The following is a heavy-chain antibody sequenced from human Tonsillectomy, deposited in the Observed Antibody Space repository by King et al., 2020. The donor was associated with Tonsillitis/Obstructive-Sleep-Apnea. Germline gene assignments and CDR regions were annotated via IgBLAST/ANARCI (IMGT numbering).Heavy chain of an antibody. J-gene: IGHJ5*02. D-gene: IGHD6-19*01. CDR1: GGSISNNNW. Sequence: QLQESGTGLVKPSGTLSLTCAVSGGSISNNNWWSWVRQPPGKGLEWIGEIYHSGSTNYNPSLKSRVTISVDKSKNQFSLKLSSVTAADTAVYYCAYTSGWYGWFDPWGQGTLVTVSS. CDR3: AYTSGWYGWFDP. V-gene: IGHV4-4*02. CDR2: IYHSGST.